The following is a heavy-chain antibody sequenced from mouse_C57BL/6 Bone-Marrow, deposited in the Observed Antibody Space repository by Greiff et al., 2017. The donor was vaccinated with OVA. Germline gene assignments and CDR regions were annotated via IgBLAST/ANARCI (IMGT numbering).Heavy chain of an antibody. V-gene: IGHV14-4*01. CDR3: TMEGDYYAMDY. J-gene: IGHJ4*01. CDR1: GFNIKDDY. Sequence: VQLQQSGAELVRPGASVKLSCTASGFNIKDDYMHWVKQRPEQGLEWIGWIDPENGDTEYASKFQGKAPITADSSSNTAYLQRSSLTSEDTAVYYGTMEGDYYAMDYWGQGTAVTVSS. CDR2: IDPENGDT.